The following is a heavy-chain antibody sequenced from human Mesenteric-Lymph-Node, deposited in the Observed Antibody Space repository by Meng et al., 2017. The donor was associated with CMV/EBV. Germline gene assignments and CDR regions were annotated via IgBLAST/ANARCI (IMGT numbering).Heavy chain of an antibody. CDR1: GFTFSSYA. V-gene: IGHV3-23*01. D-gene: IGHD6-13*01. CDR3: AKPSGYSSSWYHY. J-gene: IGHJ4*02. Sequence: GGSLRLSCAASGFTFSSYAMSWVHQAPGKGLEWVSTISGGGGSTNYADSVKGRFTISRDNSKNTLYLQMNSLRAEDTAVYYCAKPSGYSSSWYHYWGQGTLVTVSS. CDR2: ISGGGGST.